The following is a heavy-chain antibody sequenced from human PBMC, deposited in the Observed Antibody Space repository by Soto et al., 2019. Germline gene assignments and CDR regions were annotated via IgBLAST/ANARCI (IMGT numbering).Heavy chain of an antibody. V-gene: IGHV4-34*01. J-gene: IGHJ6*02. CDR1: GGSFSGYY. CDR2: INHSGST. Sequence: PSETLSLTCAVYGGSFSGYYRSCIRQPPGRGLEWIGEINHSGSTNYNPSLKSRVTISVDTSKNQFPLKLSSVTAADTAVYYCALGVMNHYYYYGMDVWGQATTVT. D-gene: IGHD2-8*01. CDR3: ALGVMNHYYYYGMDV.